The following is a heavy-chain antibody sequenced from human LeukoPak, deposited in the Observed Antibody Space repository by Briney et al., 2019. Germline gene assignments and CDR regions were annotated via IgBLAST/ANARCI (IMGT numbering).Heavy chain of an antibody. V-gene: IGHV3-30*02. D-gene: IGHD4-23*01. J-gene: IGHJ4*02. CDR3: VKKAGGGFFDY. CDR1: GFTFSSYS. CDR2: IRYDGSRE. Sequence: PGGSLRLSCAASGFTFSSYSMYWVRQVPGQGLAWVAFIRYDGSREYYAESVKGRFTISRDNSKSTLYLQMNSLRTEDTALYYCVKKAGGGFFDYWGQGTLVTVSS.